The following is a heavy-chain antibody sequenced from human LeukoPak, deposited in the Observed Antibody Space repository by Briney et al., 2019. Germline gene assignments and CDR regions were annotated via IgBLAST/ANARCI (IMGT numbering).Heavy chain of an antibody. CDR1: GFTVSSNY. V-gene: IGHV3-66*01. D-gene: IGHD3-22*01. CDR2: IYSGGST. CDR3: ARDALYDSSGYHYGTFDY. Sequence: GGSLRLSCAASGFTVSSNYMSWVRQAPGKGLEWVSVIYSGGSTCYADSVKGRFTISRDNSKNTLYLQMNSLRAEDTAVYYCARDALYDSSGYHYGTFDYWGQGTLVTVSS. J-gene: IGHJ4*02.